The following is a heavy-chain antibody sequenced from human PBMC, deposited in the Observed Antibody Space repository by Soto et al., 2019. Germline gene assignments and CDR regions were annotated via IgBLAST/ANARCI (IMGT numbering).Heavy chain of an antibody. Sequence: QVQLQESGPGLVKPSGTLSLTCAVSGGSISSSNWWSWVRQPPGKGLEWIGEIYHSGSTNYNPSLKSRVTISVDKSKNQFSLKLSSVTAADTAVYYCAGGRPVGADYYYYYGMDVWGQGTTVTVSS. CDR3: AGGRPVGADYYYYYGMDV. CDR2: IYHSGST. V-gene: IGHV4-4*02. D-gene: IGHD1-26*01. CDR1: GGSISSSNW. J-gene: IGHJ6*02.